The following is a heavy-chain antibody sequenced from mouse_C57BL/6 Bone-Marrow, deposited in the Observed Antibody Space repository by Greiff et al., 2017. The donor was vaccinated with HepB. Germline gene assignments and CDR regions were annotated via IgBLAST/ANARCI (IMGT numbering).Heavy chain of an antibody. CDR2: ISSGGSYT. D-gene: IGHD2-1*01. J-gene: IGHJ3*01. CDR1: GFTFSSYG. CDR3: ARHDGNYPGWFAY. V-gene: IGHV5-6*01. Sequence: DVQLVESGGDLVKPGGSLKLSCAASGFTFSSYGMSWVRQTPDKRLEWVATISSGGSYTYYPDSVKGRFTLSRDNAKNTLYLQMSSLKSEDTAMYFCARHDGNYPGWFAYWGQGTLVTVSA.